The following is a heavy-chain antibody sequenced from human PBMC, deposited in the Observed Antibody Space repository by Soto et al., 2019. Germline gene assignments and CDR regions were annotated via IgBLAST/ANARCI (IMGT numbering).Heavy chain of an antibody. Sequence: PGGSLRLSCAASGFTFSSYAMSWVRQAPGKGLEWVPAISGSVGRTDYADSVKGRFTISRDSSKNTLYLQMNSLRAEDTAVYYCAKCYNGNYYYYGMDVWGQGTTVTVSS. V-gene: IGHV3-23*01. D-gene: IGHD1-20*01. CDR2: ISGSVGRT. CDR3: AKCYNGNYYYYGMDV. J-gene: IGHJ6*02. CDR1: GFTFSSYA.